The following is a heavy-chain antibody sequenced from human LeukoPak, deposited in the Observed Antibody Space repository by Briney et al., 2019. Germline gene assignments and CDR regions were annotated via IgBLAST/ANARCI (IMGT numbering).Heavy chain of an antibody. CDR3: AKDLPGYTELGNWFDP. D-gene: IGHD5-24*01. CDR2: IKQDGSEK. J-gene: IGHJ5*02. V-gene: IGHV3-7*03. Sequence: SGGSLRLSCAASGFTFSSYWMSWVRQAPGKGLEWVANIKQDGSEKYYVDSVKGRFTISRDNAKNSLYLQMNSLRAEDTAVYYCAKDLPGYTELGNWFDPWGQGTLVTVSS. CDR1: GFTFSSYW.